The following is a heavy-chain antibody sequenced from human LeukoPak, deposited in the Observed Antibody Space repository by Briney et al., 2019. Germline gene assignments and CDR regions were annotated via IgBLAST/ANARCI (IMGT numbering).Heavy chain of an antibody. D-gene: IGHD5-12*01. Sequence: GGSPRLSCAASGFTFSSYSMNWVRQAPGKGLEWVSYISSSSSTIYYADSVKGRFTISRDNAKNSLYLQMNSLRAEDTAVYYCARIVATIHWGQGTLVTVSS. CDR2: ISSSSSTI. CDR3: ARIVATIH. V-gene: IGHV3-48*01. CDR1: GFTFSSYS. J-gene: IGHJ4*02.